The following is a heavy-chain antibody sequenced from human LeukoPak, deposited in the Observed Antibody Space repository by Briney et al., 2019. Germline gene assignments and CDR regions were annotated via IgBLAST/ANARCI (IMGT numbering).Heavy chain of an antibody. Sequence: GESLKISFMASGYSLSSYWIAWVRPMPGEGPEWVGVISPTNSDTRYSPAFQGQVTISADKSIDIAYLQWNRLEASDPAMYYCATTYYSDDGGSSYFNSWGQGTLVTVSS. CDR1: GYSLSSYW. V-gene: IGHV5-51*01. J-gene: IGHJ4*02. D-gene: IGHD3-22*01. CDR3: ATTYYSDDGGSSYFNS. CDR2: ISPTNSDT.